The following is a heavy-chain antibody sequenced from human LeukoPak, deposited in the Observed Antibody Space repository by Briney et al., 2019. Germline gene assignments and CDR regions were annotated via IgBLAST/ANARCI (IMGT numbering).Heavy chain of an antibody. Sequence: QSGGSLRLSCAASGFAFSSYAMSWVRQAPGKGLEWVSAISGSGGSTYYADSVKGRFTISRDNSKNTLYLQMNSLRAEDTAVYYCAKAIGRIAAAVPVRAPDYWGQGTLVTVSS. CDR2: ISGSGGST. V-gene: IGHV3-23*01. CDR1: GFAFSSYA. D-gene: IGHD6-13*01. J-gene: IGHJ4*02. CDR3: AKAIGRIAAAVPVRAPDY.